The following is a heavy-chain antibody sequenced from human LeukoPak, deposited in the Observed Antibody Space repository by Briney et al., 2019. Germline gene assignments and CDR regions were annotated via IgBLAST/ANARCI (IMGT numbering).Heavy chain of an antibody. Sequence: GGALRLSCAAPGFTFSSYAMHWVRQAPGKGLGGVAGISYDGSNKYYADSVKGRFTISRDNSKNTLYLQMNSLRAEDTAVYYCARDPRNIVVVPAAAGHYYYGMDVWGQGTTVTVSS. CDR2: ISYDGSNK. D-gene: IGHD2-2*01. CDR1: GFTFSSYA. V-gene: IGHV3-30-3*01. J-gene: IGHJ6*02. CDR3: ARDPRNIVVVPAAAGHYYYGMDV.